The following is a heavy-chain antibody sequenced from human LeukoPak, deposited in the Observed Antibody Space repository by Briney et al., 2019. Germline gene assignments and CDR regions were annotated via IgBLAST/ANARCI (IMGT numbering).Heavy chain of an antibody. CDR2: VYPGDSDT. CDR3: ARSPYWELLPFDY. V-gene: IGHV5-51*01. Sequence: GESLKISCKGSGYSFTSYWIGWVRQMPGKGLEWMGIVYPGDSDTRYSPSFQGQVTISADKSISTAYLQWSSLKASDTAMYYCARSPYWELLPFDYWGQGTLVTVSS. J-gene: IGHJ4*02. CDR1: GYSFTSYW. D-gene: IGHD1-26*01.